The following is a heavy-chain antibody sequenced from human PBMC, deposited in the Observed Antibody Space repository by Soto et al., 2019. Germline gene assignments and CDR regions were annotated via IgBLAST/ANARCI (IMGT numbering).Heavy chain of an antibody. J-gene: IGHJ4*02. D-gene: IGHD3-10*01. V-gene: IGHV1-3*01. Sequence: ASVKVSCKASGDTFTSYTRNWVRQAPGQRLEWMGWINAGNGNIKYSEKFQGRVTITRDTSASTAYMELSSLRSEDTAVYYRARSPSLFLDYWGQGTLVTVS. CDR2: INAGNGNI. CDR3: ARSPSLFLDY. CDR1: GDTFTSYT.